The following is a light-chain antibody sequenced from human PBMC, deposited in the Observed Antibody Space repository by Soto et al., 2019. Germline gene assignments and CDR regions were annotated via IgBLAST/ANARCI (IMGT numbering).Light chain of an antibody. V-gene: IGKV3-15*01. J-gene: IGKJ1*01. Sequence: IEMTQSPAPLAVSAGDTVTLSCRASQSLGGNLAWYQQKPGQAPGLFIFRASSRATGVPARFSASGSGTDFTLTISRLEPEDFAVYYSQQYGSTRTSGQGTNVDI. CDR2: RAS. CDR3: QQYGSTRT. CDR1: QSLGGN.